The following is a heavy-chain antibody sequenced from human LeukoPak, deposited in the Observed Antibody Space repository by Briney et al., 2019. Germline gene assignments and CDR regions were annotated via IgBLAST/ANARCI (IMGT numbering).Heavy chain of an antibody. Sequence: ASVKVSCKTSGYTFTSYGISWVRQAPGQGLEWMGWISAHSGNTNYPQKLQGRVTMTTDTSTSTAYMELRSLRSDDTAVYYCARDGYGYPPKYYYYYMDVWGDGTTVTVSS. CDR2: ISAHSGNT. J-gene: IGHJ6*03. D-gene: IGHD5-18*01. V-gene: IGHV1-18*01. CDR3: ARDGYGYPPKYYYYYMDV. CDR1: GYTFTSYG.